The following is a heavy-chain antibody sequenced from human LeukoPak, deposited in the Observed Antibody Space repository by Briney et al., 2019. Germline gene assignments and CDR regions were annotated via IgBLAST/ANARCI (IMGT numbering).Heavy chain of an antibody. V-gene: IGHV3-53*01. Sequence: PGGSLRLSCAASGFTVSAASAFTVSSSFMSWVRQAPGKGLEWVSIIYSNGNTHYADSVRGRFTISRDSSMNTPYLQMNNLRAEDTAVYYCARTNNYAFDIWGLGTMVTVSS. CDR1: GFTVSAASAFTVSSSF. CDR3: ARTNNYAFDI. D-gene: IGHD5-24*01. CDR2: IYSNGNT. J-gene: IGHJ3*02.